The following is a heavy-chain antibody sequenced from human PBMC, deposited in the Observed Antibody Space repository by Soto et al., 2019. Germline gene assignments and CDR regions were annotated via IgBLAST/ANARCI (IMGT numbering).Heavy chain of an antibody. CDR1: GASITGTSY. CDR2: FSLSGTT. Sequence: QVQLQESGPGLMKPSETLSLTCTVSGASITGTSYWSWIRQPAGKGLEWIGRFSLSGTTNYNPSLRSRVTMSADVSNNQCSLRLTSGTAADPALYYCARGMTPPGAPAWYYFDSWGQGTLVTVSS. J-gene: IGHJ4*02. V-gene: IGHV4-4*07. D-gene: IGHD2-8*02. CDR3: ARGMTPPGAPAWYYFDS.